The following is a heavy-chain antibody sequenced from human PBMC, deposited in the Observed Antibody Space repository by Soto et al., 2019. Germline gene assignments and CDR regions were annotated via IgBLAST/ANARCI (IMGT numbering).Heavy chain of an antibody. CDR1: GYTFTSYG. J-gene: IGHJ4*02. CDR2: ISAYNGNT. D-gene: IGHD3-22*01. Sequence: QVQLVQSGAEVKKPGASVKVSCKASGYTFTSYGISWVRQAPGQGLEWMGWISAYNGNTNYAQKLQGRVTMTTDTSTSTAYMELRSLRSDDTAVYYCASELSYYDSSGYCRTALRYWGQGTLVTVSS. V-gene: IGHV1-18*01. CDR3: ASELSYYDSSGYCRTALRY.